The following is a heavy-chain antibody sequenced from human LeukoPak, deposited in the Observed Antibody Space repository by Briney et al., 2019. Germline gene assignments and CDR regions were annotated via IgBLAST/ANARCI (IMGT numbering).Heavy chain of an antibody. D-gene: IGHD5-18*01. CDR1: GGTFSSYA. CDR2: IIPIFGTA. V-gene: IGHV1-69*13. J-gene: IGHJ4*02. CDR3: ARDGEYSYGRY. Sequence: ASVKVSCTASGGTFSSYAISWVRQAPGQGLEWIGGIIPIFGTANYAQKFQGRVTITADESTSTAYMELSSLRSEDTAVYYCARDGEYSYGRYWGQGTLVTVSS.